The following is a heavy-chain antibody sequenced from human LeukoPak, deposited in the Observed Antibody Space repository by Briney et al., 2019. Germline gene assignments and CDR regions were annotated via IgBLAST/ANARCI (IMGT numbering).Heavy chain of an antibody. J-gene: IGHJ4*02. D-gene: IGHD2-15*01. V-gene: IGHV1-69*04. CDR1: GGTFSSYA. CDR3: ALDPCSGGSCYSAYFDY. CDR2: IIPIFGIA. Sequence: SVKVSCKASGGTFSSYAISWVRQAPGQGLEWMGRIIPIFGIANYAQKFQGRVTITADKSTSTVYMELSSLRSEDTAVYYCALDPCSGGSCYSAYFDYWGQGTLVTVSS.